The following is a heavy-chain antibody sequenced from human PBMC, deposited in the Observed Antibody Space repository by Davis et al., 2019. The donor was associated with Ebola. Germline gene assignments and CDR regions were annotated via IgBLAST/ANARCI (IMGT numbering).Heavy chain of an antibody. CDR2: ISYDGSNK. V-gene: IGHV3-30-3*01. CDR1: GFTFSSYA. D-gene: IGHD3-9*01. J-gene: IGHJ3*02. Sequence: PGGSLRLSCAASGFTFSSYAMHWVRQAPGKGLEWVAVISYDGSNKYYADSVKGRFTIPRDNSKNTLYLQMNSLRAEDTAVYYCAREGDILIGDDAFDIWGQGTMVTVSS. CDR3: AREGDILIGDDAFDI.